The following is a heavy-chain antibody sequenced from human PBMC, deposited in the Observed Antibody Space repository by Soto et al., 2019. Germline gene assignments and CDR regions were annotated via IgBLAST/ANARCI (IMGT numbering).Heavy chain of an antibody. D-gene: IGHD5-12*01. Sequence: GGSLRLSCAASGFTFSRYGMHCVRQAPGKGLEWLAVISYDGSNKYYADSVKGRFTISRDNSKNTLYLQTNSLRAEDTAVYYCAKEPGQAVAEYWGQGPLVTVPQ. V-gene: IGHV3-30*18. CDR3: AKEPGQAVAEY. J-gene: IGHJ4*02. CDR2: ISYDGSNK. CDR1: GFTFSRYG.